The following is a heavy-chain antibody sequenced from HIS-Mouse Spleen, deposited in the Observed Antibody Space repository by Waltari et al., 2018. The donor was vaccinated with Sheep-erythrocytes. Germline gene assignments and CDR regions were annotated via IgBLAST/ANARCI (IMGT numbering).Heavy chain of an antibody. Sequence: QVQLVESGGGVVQPGRSLRLPCAASGFPFSSYGMHWVRQAPGKGLEWVAVISYDGSNKYYADSVKGRFTISRDNSKNTLYLQMNSLRAEDTAVYYCAKAGYSYGSPFDYWGQGTLVTVSS. D-gene: IGHD5-18*01. CDR3: AKAGYSYGSPFDY. CDR2: ISYDGSNK. J-gene: IGHJ4*02. CDR1: GFPFSSYG. V-gene: IGHV3-30*18.